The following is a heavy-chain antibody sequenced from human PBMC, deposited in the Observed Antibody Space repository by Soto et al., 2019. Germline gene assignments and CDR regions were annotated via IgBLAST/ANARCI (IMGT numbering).Heavy chain of an antibody. CDR1: GFTFSSYA. CDR3: ARDYGAGLSDYFDF. V-gene: IGHV3-23*01. J-gene: IGHJ4*01. CDR2: VSGSGAIT. D-gene: IGHD4-17*01. Sequence: GGSLRLSCAASGFTFSSYAMAWVRQAPGKGLEWVSGVSGSGAITYYADSVKGRFTISRDYSKNTLYLQMSSLRAEDTAVYYCARDYGAGLSDYFDFWGHGTLVTVYS.